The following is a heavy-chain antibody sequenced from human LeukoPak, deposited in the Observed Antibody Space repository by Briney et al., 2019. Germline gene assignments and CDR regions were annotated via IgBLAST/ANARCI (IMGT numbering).Heavy chain of an antibody. CDR2: ISSSSSYI. D-gene: IGHD3-22*01. Sequence: GGSLRLSCAASGFTFSSYSMNWVRQAPGKGLEWVSSISSSSSYIYYADSVKGRFTIPRDNAKKSLYLQMNSLRAEDTAVYYCARDADMYYYDSSGYYYWSQGTLVTVSS. V-gene: IGHV3-21*01. J-gene: IGHJ4*02. CDR3: ARDADMYYYDSSGYYY. CDR1: GFTFSSYS.